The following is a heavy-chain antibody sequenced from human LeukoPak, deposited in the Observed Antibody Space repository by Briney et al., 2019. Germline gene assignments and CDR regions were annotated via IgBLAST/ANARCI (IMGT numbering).Heavy chain of an antibody. CDR3: AKGPDGSSTSCYFGYGMDV. J-gene: IGHJ6*02. V-gene: IGHV3-23*01. Sequence: GGSLRLSCAASGFTFSSYAMSWVRQAPGKGLEWVSAISGSGGSTYYADSVKGRFTISRDNSKNTLYLQMNSLRAEDTAVYYCAKGPDGSSTSCYFGYGMDVWGQGTTVTVSS. D-gene: IGHD2-2*01. CDR1: GFTFSSYA. CDR2: ISGSGGST.